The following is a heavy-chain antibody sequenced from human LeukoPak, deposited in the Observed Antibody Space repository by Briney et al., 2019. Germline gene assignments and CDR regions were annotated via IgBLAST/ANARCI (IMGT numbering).Heavy chain of an antibody. CDR2: ISYDGSNK. V-gene: IGHV3-30*04. CDR3: ARARCVYCTNGVCYAPAVCHYYYMDV. J-gene: IGHJ6*03. Sequence: GGSLRLSCAASGFTFSSYAMHWVRQAPGKGLEWVAVISYDGSNKYYADSVKGRFTISRDNSKNTLYLQMNSLRAEDTAVYYCARARCVYCTNGVCYAPAVCHYYYMDVWGKGTTVTVSS. CDR1: GFTFSSYA. D-gene: IGHD2-8*01.